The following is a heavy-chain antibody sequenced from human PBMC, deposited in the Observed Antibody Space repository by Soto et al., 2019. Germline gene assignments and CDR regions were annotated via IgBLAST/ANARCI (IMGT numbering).Heavy chain of an antibody. CDR2: IRSKANSYAT. Sequence: EVQLVESGGGLVQPGGSLKLSCAASGFTFSGSAMHWVRQASGKGLEWVGRIRSKANSYATAYAASVKGRFTISRDDSKNRGYLQMNSRKTEDTAVYYCTRGAYCSSTSCYYYYYYGMDVWGQGTTVTVSS. CDR3: TRGAYCSSTSCYYYYYYGMDV. D-gene: IGHD2-2*01. J-gene: IGHJ6*02. CDR1: GFTFSGSA. V-gene: IGHV3-73*02.